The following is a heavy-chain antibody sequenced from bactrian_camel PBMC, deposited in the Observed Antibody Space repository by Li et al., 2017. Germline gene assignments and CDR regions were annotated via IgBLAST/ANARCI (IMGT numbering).Heavy chain of an antibody. V-gene: IGHV3S6*01. D-gene: IGHD6*01. Sequence: HVQLVESGGGSVQAGGSLRLSCKASESRFTFYCAGWFRQAPGKEREGVAAIDSSGRETYSDSVKGRFTISRDNAKNTLYLQMNSLKPEDTAMYVCAARGCWDSWSFGYWGQGTQVTVS. CDR2: IDSSGRET. CDR3: AARGCWDSWSFGY. CDR1: ESRFTFYC. J-gene: IGHJ6*01.